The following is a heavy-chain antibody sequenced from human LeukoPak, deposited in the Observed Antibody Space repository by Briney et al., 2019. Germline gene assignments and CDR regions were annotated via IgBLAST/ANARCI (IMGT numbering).Heavy chain of an antibody. V-gene: IGHV3-23*01. J-gene: IGHJ4*02. CDR3: AKARHIVVVTAIPFDY. D-gene: IGHD2-21*02. CDR2: ISGSGGST. Sequence: GGSPRLSCAASGFTFSSYAMSWVRQAPGKGLEWVSAISGSGGSTYYADSVKGRFTISRDNSKNTLYLQMNSLRAEDTAVYCCAKARHIVVVTAIPFDYWGQGTLVTVSS. CDR1: GFTFSSYA.